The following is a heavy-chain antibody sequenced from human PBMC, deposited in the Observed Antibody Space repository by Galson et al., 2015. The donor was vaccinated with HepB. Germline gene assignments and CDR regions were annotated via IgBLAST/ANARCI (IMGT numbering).Heavy chain of an antibody. D-gene: IGHD4-17*01. CDR3: AKGDYGDFD. CDR2: IWYDGINK. Sequence: SLRLSCAASGFTFSSHDIHWVRQAPGKGLEWVALIWYDGINKYYADSVKGRFTISRDNSKNTLFLQMNSLTGEDTAMYYCAKGDYGDFDWGQGTLVTVSS. J-gene: IGHJ4*02. V-gene: IGHV3-30*02. CDR1: GFTFSSHD.